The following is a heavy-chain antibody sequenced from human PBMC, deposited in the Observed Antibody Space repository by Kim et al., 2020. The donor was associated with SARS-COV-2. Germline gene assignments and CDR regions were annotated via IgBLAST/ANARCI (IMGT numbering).Heavy chain of an antibody. CDR3: AGGLDPKKLAY. Sequence: YADSVKGRFTISRDNSKNTLYLQMNSLRAEDTAVYYWAGGLDPKKLAYWGQGTLVTVSS. J-gene: IGHJ4*02. D-gene: IGHD1-7*01. V-gene: IGHV3-53*01.